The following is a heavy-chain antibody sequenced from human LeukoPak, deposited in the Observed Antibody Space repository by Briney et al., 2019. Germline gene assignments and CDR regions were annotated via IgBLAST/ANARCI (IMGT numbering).Heavy chain of an antibody. CDR2: ISGSVGST. D-gene: IGHD6-13*01. J-gene: IGHJ4*02. Sequence: GGSLRLSCAASGFTFSSYAMSWVRQAPGKWLEWVSAISGSVGSTYYADSVKGRFTISRDSSKNTLYLQMNSLRAEDTAVYYCAKRKSIAAAGPPIDYWGQGTLVTVSS. CDR3: AKRKSIAAAGPPIDY. CDR1: GFTFSSYA. V-gene: IGHV3-23*01.